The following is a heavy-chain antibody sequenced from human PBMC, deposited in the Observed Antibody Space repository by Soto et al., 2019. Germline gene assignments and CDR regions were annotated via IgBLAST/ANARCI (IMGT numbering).Heavy chain of an antibody. Sequence: GGSLRLSCAASGFTFSGSAMHWVRQASGKGLEWVGRIRSKANSYATAYAASVKGRFTISRDDSKNTAYLQMNSLKTEDTAVYYCTSPPDTGYSSGCSIGYWGQGTLVTVSS. CDR3: TSPPDTGYSSGCSIGY. V-gene: IGHV3-73*01. CDR1: GFTFSGSA. J-gene: IGHJ4*02. D-gene: IGHD6-19*01. CDR2: IRSKANSYAT.